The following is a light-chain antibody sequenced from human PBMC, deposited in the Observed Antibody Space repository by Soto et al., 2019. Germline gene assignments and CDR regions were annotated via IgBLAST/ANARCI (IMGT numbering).Light chain of an antibody. CDR2: DVT. V-gene: IGLV2-8*01. J-gene: IGLJ2*01. Sequence: QSALTQPPSASGSPGQSVTISCAGTSSDVGAYNYVSWYQQHPGQVPKVVIYDVTKRPSGVSDRFSGSKSGNTASLTISGLQAEDEALYYCSSYTGSSRVIFGGGTKLTVL. CDR1: SSDVGAYNY. CDR3: SSYTGSSRVI.